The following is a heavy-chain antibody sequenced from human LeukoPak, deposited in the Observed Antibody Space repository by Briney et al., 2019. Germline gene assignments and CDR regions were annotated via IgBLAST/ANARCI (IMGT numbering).Heavy chain of an antibody. Sequence: VASVKVSCEASGGTFSSYAISWVRQAPGQGLEWMGGIIPIFGTANYAQKFQGRVTITADESTSTAYMELSSLRSEDTAVYYCARGGYYYDSSGYSHLPDYWGQGTLVTVSA. CDR3: ARGGYYYDSSGYSHLPDY. D-gene: IGHD3-22*01. V-gene: IGHV1-69*13. J-gene: IGHJ4*02. CDR2: IIPIFGTA. CDR1: GGTFSSYA.